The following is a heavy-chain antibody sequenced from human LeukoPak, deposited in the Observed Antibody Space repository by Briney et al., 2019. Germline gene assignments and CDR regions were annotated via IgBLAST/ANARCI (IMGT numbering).Heavy chain of an antibody. CDR1: GGSFSGYY. D-gene: IGHD3-10*01. CDR3: ARDSLLQWFGEPLGGHMDV. J-gene: IGHJ6*02. V-gene: IGHV4-34*01. Sequence: KPSETLSLTCAVYGGSFSGYYWSWIRQPPGKGLEWIGEINHSGSTNYNPSLKSRVTISVDTSKNQFSLKLSSVTAADTAVYYCARDSLLQWFGEPLGGHMDVWGQGTTVTVSS. CDR2: INHSGST.